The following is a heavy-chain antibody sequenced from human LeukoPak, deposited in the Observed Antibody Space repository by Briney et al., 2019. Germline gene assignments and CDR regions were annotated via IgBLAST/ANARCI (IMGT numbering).Heavy chain of an antibody. CDR3: ARAGQQLVRRWFDP. V-gene: IGHV4-34*01. J-gene: IGHJ5*02. D-gene: IGHD6-13*01. CDR2: INHSGST. Sequence: SETLSLTCAVYGGSFSGYYWSWIRQPPGKGLEWIGEINHSGSTNYNPSLESRVTISVDTSKNQFSLKLSSVTAADTAVYYCARAGQQLVRRWFDPWGQGTLVTVSS. CDR1: GGSFSGYY.